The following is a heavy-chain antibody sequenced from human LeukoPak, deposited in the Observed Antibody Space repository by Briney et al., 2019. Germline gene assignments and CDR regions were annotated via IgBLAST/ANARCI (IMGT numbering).Heavy chain of an antibody. CDR1: GFTFSSYW. Sequence: PGGSLRLSCAASGFTFSSYWMSWVRQAPGKGLEWVANIKQDGSEKYFVDSVKGRFTISRDNAKNSLYLQMNSLRVEDTAVYYCVADSEGAFDIWGQGTMVTVSS. V-gene: IGHV3-7*01. J-gene: IGHJ3*02. CDR3: VADSEGAFDI. CDR2: IKQDGSEK.